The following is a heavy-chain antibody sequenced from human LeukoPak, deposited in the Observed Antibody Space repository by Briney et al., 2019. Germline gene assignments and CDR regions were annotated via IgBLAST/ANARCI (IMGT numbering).Heavy chain of an antibody. Sequence: ASVKVSCKASGYTFTSYGISWVRQAPGQGLEWMGWINPNSGGTNYAQKFQGRVTMTKDTSINTAYMELNRLTSDDTAVYFCAREGRGVPAAMTDFDFWGQGTLITVSS. CDR1: GYTFTSYG. J-gene: IGHJ4*02. D-gene: IGHD2-2*01. CDR3: AREGRGVPAAMTDFDF. CDR2: INPNSGGT. V-gene: IGHV1-2*02.